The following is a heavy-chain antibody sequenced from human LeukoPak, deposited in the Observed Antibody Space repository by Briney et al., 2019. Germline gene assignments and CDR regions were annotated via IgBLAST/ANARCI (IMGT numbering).Heavy chain of an antibody. CDR2: IYYSVST. J-gene: IGHJ4*02. D-gene: IGHD4-11*01. CDR1: GRSISSTSYY. CDR3: ESGPTGKYFDY. Sequence: SDTLSLTCTVSGRSISSTSYYWGWIRQPPGKGREWIGTIYYSVSTYYNPSLKSRDTMSVDTAKNQFSLKLSSVPAADTAVYYCESGPTGKYFDYWGQGTLVTVSS. V-gene: IGHV4-39*07.